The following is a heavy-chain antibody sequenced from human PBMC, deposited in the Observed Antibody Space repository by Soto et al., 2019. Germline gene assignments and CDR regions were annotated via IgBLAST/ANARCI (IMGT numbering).Heavy chain of an antibody. CDR2: IYHSGST. J-gene: IGHJ4*02. CDR3: ARGYWSSTSCYTPFYFDY. D-gene: IGHD2-2*02. Sequence: SETLSLTCAVSGGSISSGGYSWSWIRQPPGKGLEWIGYIYHSGSTYYNPSLKSRVTILVDRSKNQFSLKLSSVTAADTAVYYRARGYWSSTSCYTPFYFDYWGQGTLVAVAS. V-gene: IGHV4-30-2*01. CDR1: GGSISSGGYS.